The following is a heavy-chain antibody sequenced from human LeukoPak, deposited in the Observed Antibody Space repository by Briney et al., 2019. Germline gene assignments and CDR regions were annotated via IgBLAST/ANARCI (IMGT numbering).Heavy chain of an antibody. V-gene: IGHV3-33*01. CDR2: IWYDGSNK. CDR3: AREMSAYYYYGMDV. Sequence: GGCLSLACAASGFTLSRYGMHCDRQAPGNWLEWVAVIWYDGSNKYYADSVKGRFTISRDNSKNTLYLQMNSLRAEDTAVYYCAREMSAYYYYGMDVWGQGTTVTVSS. D-gene: IGHD3-3*01. J-gene: IGHJ6*02. CDR1: GFTLSRYG.